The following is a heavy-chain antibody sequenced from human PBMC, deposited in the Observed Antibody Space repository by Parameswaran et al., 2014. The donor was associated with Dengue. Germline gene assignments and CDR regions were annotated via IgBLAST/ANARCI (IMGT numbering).Heavy chain of an antibody. CDR2: IYPGDSDT. CDR3: ASPQISQDY. V-gene: IGHV5-51*01. Sequence: VRQAPGKGLEWMGIIYPGDSDTRYSPSFQGQVTISADKSISTAYLQWSSLKASDTAMYYCASPQISQDYWGQGTLVTVSS. D-gene: IGHD2-15*01. J-gene: IGHJ4*02.